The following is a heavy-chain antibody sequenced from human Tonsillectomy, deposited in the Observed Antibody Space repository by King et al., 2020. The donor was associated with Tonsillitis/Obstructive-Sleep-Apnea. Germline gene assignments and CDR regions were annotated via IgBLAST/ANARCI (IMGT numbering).Heavy chain of an antibody. V-gene: IGHV3-15*01. CDR1: GFTFSNAW. CDR3: TTGDVLRFLGGGY. CDR2: IKSKTDGGTT. Sequence: QLVQSGGGLVKPGGSLRLSCAASGFTFSNAWMSWVRQAPGKGLEWVGRIKSKTDGGTTDYAAPVKGRFTISRDDSKKTLYLQMNSLKTEDTAVYYCTTGDVLRFLGGGYWGQGTLVTVSS. J-gene: IGHJ4*02. D-gene: IGHD3-3*01.